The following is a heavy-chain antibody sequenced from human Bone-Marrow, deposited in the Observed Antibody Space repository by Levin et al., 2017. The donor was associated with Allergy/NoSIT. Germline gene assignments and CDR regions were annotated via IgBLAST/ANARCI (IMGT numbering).Heavy chain of an antibody. CDR3: ARDCSGGSCYGQGLDY. CDR1: GFTFSSYG. V-gene: IGHV3-33*01. D-gene: IGHD2-15*01. J-gene: IGHJ4*02. Sequence: QAGGSLRLSCAASGFTFSSYGMHWVRQAPGKGLEWVAVIWYDGSNKYYADSVKGRFIISRDNSKNTLYLQMNSLRAEDTAVYYCARDCSGGSCYGQGLDYWGQGTLVTVSS. CDR2: IWYDGSNK.